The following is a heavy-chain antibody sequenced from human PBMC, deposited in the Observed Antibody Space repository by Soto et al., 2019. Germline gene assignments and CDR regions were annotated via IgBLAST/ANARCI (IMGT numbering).Heavy chain of an antibody. CDR2: ISGSGGST. V-gene: IGHV3-23*01. CDR3: AKTGCSGGSCYYPFCYYYMDV. CDR1: GFTFSSYA. J-gene: IGHJ6*03. Sequence: EVQLLESGGGLVQPGGSLRLSCAASGFTFSSYAMSWVRQAPGKGLEWVSAISGSGGSTYYADSVKGRFTISRDNSKNTLYLQMNSLRAEDTAVYYCAKTGCSGGSCYYPFCYYYMDVWGKGTTVTVSS. D-gene: IGHD2-15*01.